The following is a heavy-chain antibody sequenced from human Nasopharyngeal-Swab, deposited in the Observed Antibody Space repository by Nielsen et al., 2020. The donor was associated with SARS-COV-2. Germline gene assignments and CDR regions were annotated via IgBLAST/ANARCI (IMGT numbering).Heavy chain of an antibody. J-gene: IGHJ4*02. Sequence: LRLSCTVSGGSISSGGYYWSWIRQHPGKGLEWIGYIYYSGSTYYNPSLKSRVTISVDTSKNQFSLKLSSVTAADTAVYYCARGDYYDSTFDYWGQGTLVTVSS. CDR2: IYYSGST. CDR3: ARGDYYDSTFDY. V-gene: IGHV4-31*03. CDR1: GGSISSGGYY. D-gene: IGHD3-22*01.